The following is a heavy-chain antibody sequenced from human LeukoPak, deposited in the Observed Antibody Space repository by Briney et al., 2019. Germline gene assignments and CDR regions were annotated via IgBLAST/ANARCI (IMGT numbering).Heavy chain of an antibody. D-gene: IGHD6-19*01. CDR2: ISYDGRNK. J-gene: IGHJ4*02. Sequence: GRSLRLSCAASGFTFSGYTIHWVRQAPGKGLEWVAFISYDGRNKYYADSVKGRFTISRGNSKNTLYLQMNNLKAEDTAVYYCARSKGAIISGLPDYFDYWGQGTLVTVSS. V-gene: IGHV3-30-3*01. CDR1: GFTFSGYT. CDR3: ARSKGAIISGLPDYFDY.